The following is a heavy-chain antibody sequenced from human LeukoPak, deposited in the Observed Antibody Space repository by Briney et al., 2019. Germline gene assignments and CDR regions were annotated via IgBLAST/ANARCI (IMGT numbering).Heavy chain of an antibody. CDR2: MSPKSGDA. Sequence: GESLKISCKASGYAFTRYDINWVRQATGQGLEWMGWMSPKSGDAGYAEKFEGRVTMTRNISINTAYMEVSGLRSEDTAVYYCARGTLSIVAGIRYFDLWGRGTLATVSS. CDR1: GYAFTRYD. CDR3: ARGTLSIVAGIRYFDL. V-gene: IGHV1-8*01. D-gene: IGHD6-19*01. J-gene: IGHJ2*01.